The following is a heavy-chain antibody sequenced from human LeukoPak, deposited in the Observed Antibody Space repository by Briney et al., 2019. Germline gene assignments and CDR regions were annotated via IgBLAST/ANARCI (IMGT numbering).Heavy chain of an antibody. D-gene: IGHD3-10*01. Sequence: SETLSLTCTVSGGSISSSSYYWGWIRQPPGKGLEWIGSIYYSGSTYYNPSLKSRVTISVDTSKNQFSLKLSSVTAADTAVYYCARDWGGHYYGSGSYVYWGQGTLVTVSS. V-gene: IGHV4-39*07. CDR3: ARDWGGHYYGSGSYVY. CDR2: IYYSGST. J-gene: IGHJ4*02. CDR1: GGSISSSSYY.